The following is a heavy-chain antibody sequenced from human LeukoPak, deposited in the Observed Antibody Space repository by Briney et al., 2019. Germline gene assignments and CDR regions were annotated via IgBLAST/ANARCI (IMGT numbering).Heavy chain of an antibody. V-gene: IGHV3-30*18. D-gene: IGHD3-22*01. J-gene: IGHJ4*02. CDR1: GFTFSSYG. Sequence: QAGGSLRLSCAASGFTFSSYGMHWVRQAPGKGLEWVAVISYDGGDKYYADSVKGRFTISRDNSKNTLYLQMNSLRAEDTAVYYCGKGPSYYYDSLDCWGQGTLVTVSS. CDR3: GKGPSYYYDSLDC. CDR2: ISYDGGDK.